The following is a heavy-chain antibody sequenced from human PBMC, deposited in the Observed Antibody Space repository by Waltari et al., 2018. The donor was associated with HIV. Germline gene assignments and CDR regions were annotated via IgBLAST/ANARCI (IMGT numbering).Heavy chain of an antibody. V-gene: IGHV1-69*06. CDR1: TDMFDKFP. D-gene: IGHD2-21*01. J-gene: IGHJ4*02. Sequence: QVHLVQSGTEMKKPGSSVKVSCKAPTDMFDKFPVNWVRQAPGHGLEVIGGLIPIFYTSSYAQKCQGRVTITADKSATTAYMELTDLKSNDTAVYYCATGADWGSPIGVYFNTWGQGTLVAVSS. CDR2: LIPIFYTS. CDR3: ATGADWGSPIGVYFNT.